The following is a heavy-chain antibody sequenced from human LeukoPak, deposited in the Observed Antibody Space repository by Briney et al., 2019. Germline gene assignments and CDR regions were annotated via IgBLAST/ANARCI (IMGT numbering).Heavy chain of an antibody. D-gene: IGHD4-17*01. V-gene: IGHV3-13*04. J-gene: IGHJ4*02. CDR3: ARAYGDYFDY. CDR2: IGTAGDT. CDR1: GFTFSSYD. Sequence: PGGSLRLSCAASGFTFSSYDMHWVRQVTGKSLEWVSTIGTAGDTKYPGSVKGRFTISRENAKNSLYLQMNSLRAEDTAVYYCARAYGDYFDYWGQGTLVTVSS.